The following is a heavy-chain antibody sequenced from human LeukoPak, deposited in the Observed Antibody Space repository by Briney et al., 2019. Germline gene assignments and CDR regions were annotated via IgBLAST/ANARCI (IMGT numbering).Heavy chain of an antibody. Sequence: SETLSLTCAVYGGSFSGYYWSWIRQPPGKGLEWIGEINHSVSTNFNPSLKSLVTISVDTSKNQFSLKLSSVTAADTAVYYCARGSGTMVRGVTESNWFDPWGQGTLVTVSS. D-gene: IGHD3-10*01. CDR3: ARGSGTMVRGVTESNWFDP. J-gene: IGHJ5*02. CDR2: INHSVST. CDR1: GGSFSGYY. V-gene: IGHV4-34*01.